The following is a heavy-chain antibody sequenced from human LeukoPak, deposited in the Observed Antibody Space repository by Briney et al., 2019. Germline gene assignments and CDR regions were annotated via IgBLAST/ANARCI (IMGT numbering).Heavy chain of an antibody. CDR2: INTNTGNP. V-gene: IGHV7-4-1*02. Sequence: GASVKVSCKASGYTFTGYYMHWVRQSPGQGLEWMGWINTNTGNPTYAQGFTGRFVFSLDTSVSTAYLQISSLKAEDTAVYYCARVLIAVAGTRWFDPWGQGTLVTVSS. CDR1: GYTFTGYY. D-gene: IGHD6-19*01. J-gene: IGHJ5*02. CDR3: ARVLIAVAGTRWFDP.